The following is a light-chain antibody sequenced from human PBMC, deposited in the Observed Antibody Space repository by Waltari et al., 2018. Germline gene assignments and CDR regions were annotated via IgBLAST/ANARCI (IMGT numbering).Light chain of an antibody. Sequence: QSVLTQPPSASGTPGQRVTISCSGGSSNIGRNTVNWYQHVPGTAPKLLIYYNNRRPSGVPDRLSGSMSDTSASLAIRGLQSEDEATYYCSVWDDSLNGVIFGGGTNLAVL. CDR3: SVWDDSLNGVI. J-gene: IGLJ2*01. V-gene: IGLV1-44*01. CDR1: SSNIGRNT. CDR2: YNN.